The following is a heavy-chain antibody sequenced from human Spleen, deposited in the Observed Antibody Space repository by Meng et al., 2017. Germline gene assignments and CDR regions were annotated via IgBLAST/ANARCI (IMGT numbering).Heavy chain of an antibody. V-gene: IGHV1-2*06. CDR1: GYNFPDYY. CDR2: IDPKNGGT. Sequence: ASVKVSCKPSGYNFPDYYIHWVRQAPGQGLEWMGRIDPKNGGTHYAQKFQGRVTMTGDTSISTAYMDLSGLRSDDTAVYYCARDEDISAAGKLFGDYWGQGTLVTVSS. CDR3: ARDEDISAAGKLFGDY. J-gene: IGHJ4*02. D-gene: IGHD6-13*01.